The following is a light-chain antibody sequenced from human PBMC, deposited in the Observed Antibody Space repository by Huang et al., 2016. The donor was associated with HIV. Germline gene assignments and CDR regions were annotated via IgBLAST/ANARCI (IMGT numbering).Light chain of an antibody. J-gene: IGKJ1*01. Sequence: DIQMAQSPSTLSASVGDRVTITCRASQKTSTWLAWYQQKPGKAPKLLIYKASSLGTGVSSRFSGSGSGTEFTLTISSLQPDDFATFYCQQYSTYPGTFGQGTKVEIK. V-gene: IGKV1-5*03. CDR2: KAS. CDR1: QKTSTW. CDR3: QQYSTYPGT.